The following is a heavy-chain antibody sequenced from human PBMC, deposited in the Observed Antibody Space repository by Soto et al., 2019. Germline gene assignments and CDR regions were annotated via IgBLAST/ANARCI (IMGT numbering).Heavy chain of an antibody. CDR2: IIPIFGTA. CDR3: ARGREVQRWTRLYAFDI. D-gene: IGHD1-26*01. J-gene: IGHJ3*02. CDR1: GGTFSSYA. Sequence: SVKVSCKASGGTFSSYAIGWVRQAPGQGLEWMGGIIPIFGTANYAQKFQGRVTITADESTSTAYMELSSLRSEDTAVYYCARGREVQRWTRLYAFDIWGQGTMVTVSS. V-gene: IGHV1-69*13.